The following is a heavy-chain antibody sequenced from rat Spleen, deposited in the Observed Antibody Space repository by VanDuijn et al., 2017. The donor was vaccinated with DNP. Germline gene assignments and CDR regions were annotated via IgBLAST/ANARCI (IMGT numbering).Heavy chain of an antibody. CDR2: ISPSGSRP. CDR3: AREGDYYDGYGDALDA. CDR1: GFTFSDYY. V-gene: IGHV5-7*01. J-gene: IGHJ4*01. Sequence: EVQLVESGGGLVQPGRSLRLSCAASGFTFSDYYMACVRQAPKKGLEWVAAISPSGSRPYSPDSVKGRFTISRDTAKSSLYLQMNSLKSEDTATYYCAREGDYYDGYGDALDAWGQGTSVTVSS. D-gene: IGHD1-12*03.